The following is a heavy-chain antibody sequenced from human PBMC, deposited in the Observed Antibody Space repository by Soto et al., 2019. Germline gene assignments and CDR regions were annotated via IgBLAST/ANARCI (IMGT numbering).Heavy chain of an antibody. Sequence: QVQLVESGGGVVQPGRSLRLSCAASGFTFSSYGMHWVRQAPGKGLEWVAVIWYDGSNKYYADSVKGRFTISRDNSKNSLYLQMNSLGADDMAVYYRARERYSSGQYHLDHCGQRSLVTVSS. V-gene: IGHV3-33*01. J-gene: IGHJ4*02. D-gene: IGHD6-19*01. CDR3: ARERYSSGQYHLDH. CDR1: GFTFSSYG. CDR2: IWYDGSNK.